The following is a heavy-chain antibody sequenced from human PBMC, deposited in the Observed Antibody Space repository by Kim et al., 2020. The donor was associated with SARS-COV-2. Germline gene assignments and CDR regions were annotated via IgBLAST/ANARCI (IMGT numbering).Heavy chain of an antibody. D-gene: IGHD6-13*01. J-gene: IGHJ4*02. V-gene: IGHV3-30*01. Sequence: KYYADSVKCRFTISRDNSKNTLYLQMNSLRAEDTAVYYCARGASWYSLDYWGQGTLVTVSS. CDR3: ARGASWYSLDY. CDR2: K.